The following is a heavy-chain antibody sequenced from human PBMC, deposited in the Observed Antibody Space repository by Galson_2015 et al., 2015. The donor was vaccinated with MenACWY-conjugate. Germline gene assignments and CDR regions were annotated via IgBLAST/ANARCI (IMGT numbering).Heavy chain of an antibody. CDR3: TRGHAATRYFDS. Sequence: SLRLSCAGSGFTFSDRYMDWIRQAPGKGLEWVARSRSKASSYSTEYAASVKGRFTVSRDESGNTLYLEMSSLKSEDTAVYFCTRGHAATRYFDSWGQGTLVTVSS. CDR1: GFTFSDRY. J-gene: IGHJ4*02. CDR2: SRSKASSYST. D-gene: IGHD1-1*01. V-gene: IGHV3-72*01.